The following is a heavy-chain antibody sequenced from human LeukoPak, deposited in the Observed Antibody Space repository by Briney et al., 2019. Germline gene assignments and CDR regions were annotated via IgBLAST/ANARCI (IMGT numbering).Heavy chain of an antibody. V-gene: IGHV3-23*01. CDR1: GFTFSSYA. Sequence: PGGSLRLSRAASGFTFSSYAMNWVRQAPGKGLEWVSSISGSGGSTYYTDSVKGRFTISRDNSKNTLSLQMNSLRAEDTAIYYCAKGIVVVPTAGYYFDYWGQGTLVTVSS. CDR3: AKGIVVVPTAGYYFDY. D-gene: IGHD2-2*01. J-gene: IGHJ4*02. CDR2: ISGSGGST.